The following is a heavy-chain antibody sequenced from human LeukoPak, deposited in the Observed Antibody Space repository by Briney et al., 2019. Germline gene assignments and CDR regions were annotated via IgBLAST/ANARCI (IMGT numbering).Heavy chain of an antibody. CDR1: GYNFSNYG. CDR2: IDPGDSHA. CDR3: ARHGVGAGLAAASI. D-gene: IGHD6-13*01. J-gene: IGHJ4*02. Sequence: GESLKISCKGSGYNFSNYGIGWVRQMPGKGLEWMGLIDPGDSHAIYSPSFQGQVTISADKSISAAYLQWSSLKASDTAMYYCARHGVGAGLAAASIWGQGTLLTVSS. V-gene: IGHV5-51*01.